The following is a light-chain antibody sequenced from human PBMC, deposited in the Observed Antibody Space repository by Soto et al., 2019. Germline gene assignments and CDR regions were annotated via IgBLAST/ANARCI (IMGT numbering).Light chain of an antibody. J-gene: IGKJ2*01. CDR1: QSLLHSNGYNY. Sequence: DLVMTQSPLSLPVTPGEPASISCRSSQSLLHSNGYNYLDWYLQKPGQSPQLLIYFGSNLASGVPDRFSGSGSGTDFTLKISTVEAEDVGVYYCMQALQTPYTFGQGTKLEIK. CDR3: MQALQTPYT. CDR2: FGS. V-gene: IGKV2-28*01.